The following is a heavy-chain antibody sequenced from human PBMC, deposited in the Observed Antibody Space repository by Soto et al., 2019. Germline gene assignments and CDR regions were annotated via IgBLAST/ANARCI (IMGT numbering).Heavy chain of an antibody. D-gene: IGHD3-22*01. Sequence: SVKVSCKASGGTFSSYAIGWVRQAPGQGLEWMGGIIPIFGTANYAQKFQGRVTITADKSTSTAYMELSSLRSEDTAVYYCAISHNYYDSSGYMSFDYWGQGTLVTVSS. V-gene: IGHV1-69*06. J-gene: IGHJ4*02. CDR1: GGTFSSYA. CDR2: IIPIFGTA. CDR3: AISHNYYDSSGYMSFDY.